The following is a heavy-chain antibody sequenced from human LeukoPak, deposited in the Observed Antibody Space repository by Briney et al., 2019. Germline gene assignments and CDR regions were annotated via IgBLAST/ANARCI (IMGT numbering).Heavy chain of an antibody. D-gene: IGHD1-26*01. J-gene: IGHJ4*02. Sequence: GGSLRLSCAASGFTFSDYYMSWVRQAPGKGLEWVSVIYSGGSTHYADSVKGRFTISRDKSKNTVYLQMNSLRAEDTALYYCAREGGSYPTFDYWGQGTLVTVSS. CDR3: AREGGSYPTFDY. CDR1: GFTFSDYY. CDR2: IYSGGST. V-gene: IGHV3-66*01.